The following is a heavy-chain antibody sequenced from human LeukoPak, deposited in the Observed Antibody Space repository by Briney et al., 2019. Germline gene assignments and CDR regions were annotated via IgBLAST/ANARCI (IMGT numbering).Heavy chain of an antibody. CDR3: ARQTWIELWHFDY. CDR1: GDSIGSSSYY. Sequence: SETLSLTCTVSGDSIGSSSYYWAWIRQPPGKGLEWIGSIYYSGSTYYTPSLKSRVTISVETSKSKFSLKVSSVTAADTADYYCARQTWIELWHFDYWGQGALVTVSS. V-gene: IGHV4-39*01. J-gene: IGHJ4*02. D-gene: IGHD5-18*01. CDR2: IYYSGST.